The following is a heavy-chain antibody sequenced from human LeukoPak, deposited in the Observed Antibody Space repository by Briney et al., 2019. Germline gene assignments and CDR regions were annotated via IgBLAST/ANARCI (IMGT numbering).Heavy chain of an antibody. CDR3: ARARGYYYDSSGPLDY. V-gene: IGHV4-61*01. CDR2: IYYSGST. D-gene: IGHD3-22*01. Sequence: SETLSLTCTVSGGSISSSSYYWSWIRQPPGKGLEWIGYIYYSGSTNYNPSLKSRVTISVDTSKNQFSLKLSSVTAADTAVYYCARARGYYYDSSGPLDYWGQGTLVTVSS. CDR1: GGSISSSSYY. J-gene: IGHJ4*02.